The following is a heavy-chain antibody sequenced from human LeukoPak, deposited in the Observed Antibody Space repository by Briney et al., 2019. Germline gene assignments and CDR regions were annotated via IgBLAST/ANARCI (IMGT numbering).Heavy chain of an antibody. CDR1: GASFNSDVQY. CDR2: IHPSGML. CDR3: SRGLDSRKLSY. Sequence: SQTLSLTCTVSGASFNSDVQYWNWIRQSPGKGLEWIGSIHPSGMLYNNPSLESRVTMSRDTSKNQFSLNLNSVTAADTAVYFCSRGLDSRKLSYWGQGILVTVSS. D-gene: IGHD3-22*01. V-gene: IGHV4-31*03. J-gene: IGHJ4*02.